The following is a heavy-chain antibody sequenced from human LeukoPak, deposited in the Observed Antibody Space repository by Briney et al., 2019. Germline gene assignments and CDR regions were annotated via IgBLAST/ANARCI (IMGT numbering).Heavy chain of an antibody. V-gene: IGHV1-46*01. D-gene: IGHD6-6*01. Sequence: GASVKVFCKASGYTFTNYYLHWLRQAPRQGPEWLGIINPSGSTNYAQKFEGRVTMTSDMSTSTVYMELNSLRSEDTAVYYCARDVAPRPGPVHYFDFWGQGTLVTVSS. J-gene: IGHJ4*02. CDR2: INPSGST. CDR1: GYTFTNYY. CDR3: ARDVAPRPGPVHYFDF.